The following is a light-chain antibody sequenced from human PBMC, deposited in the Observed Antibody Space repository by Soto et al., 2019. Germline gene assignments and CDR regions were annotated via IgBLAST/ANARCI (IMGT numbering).Light chain of an antibody. CDR1: QNSGNY. Sequence: DIQMTQSRCSLSASIGDRVTIACRASQNSGNYLNWFQQKPGKAPKLLVYAASTLQSGVPSRFTGSGSGTDFSLTISSLQPEDFASYFRQQSHTSPRMFGPGTRVEI. V-gene: IGKV1-39*01. CDR2: AAS. CDR3: QQSHTSPRM. J-gene: IGKJ1*01.